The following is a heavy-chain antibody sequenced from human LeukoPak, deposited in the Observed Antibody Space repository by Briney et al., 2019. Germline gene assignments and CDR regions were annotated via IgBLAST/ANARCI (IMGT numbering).Heavy chain of an antibody. Sequence: PGGSLRLSCTASGFTFDDYAMHWVRQAPGQGLEWVSCISWNSGSIGYADSVKGRFTISRDNAKNSLYLQMNSLRAEDTALYYCAKAYDYVWGSYRSHFDYWGQGTLVTVSS. CDR2: ISWNSGSI. D-gene: IGHD3-16*02. CDR1: GFTFDDYA. V-gene: IGHV3-9*01. J-gene: IGHJ4*02. CDR3: AKAYDYVWGSYRSHFDY.